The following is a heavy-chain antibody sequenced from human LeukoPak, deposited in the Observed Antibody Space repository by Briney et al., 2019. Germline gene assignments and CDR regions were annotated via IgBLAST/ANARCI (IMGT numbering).Heavy chain of an antibody. CDR1: GGSISSGSDY. D-gene: IGHD3-3*01. Sequence: SRTLSLTSTVSGGSISSGSDYRSCIQQPAGKGLGWIGRIYTSGSTNYNPSLKSRVTISVDTSKNQFSLKLSSVTAADTAVYYCARDSYDFWSGSYYYYGMDVWGQGTTVTVSS. V-gene: IGHV4-61*02. CDR2: IYTSGST. CDR3: ARDSYDFWSGSYYYYGMDV. J-gene: IGHJ6*02.